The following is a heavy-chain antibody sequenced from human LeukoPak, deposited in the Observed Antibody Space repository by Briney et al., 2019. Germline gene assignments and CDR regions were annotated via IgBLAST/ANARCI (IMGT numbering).Heavy chain of an antibody. CDR2: IYYSGST. Sequence: SETLSLTCAVSGGSIIAYHWTWIRQPPGKGLEWIGYIYYSGSTNYNPSLKSRVTISVDTSKNQFSLKLSSVTAADTAVYYCARDSYSSGWYSAFDIWGQGTMVTVSS. V-gene: IGHV4-59*01. CDR1: GGSIIAYH. J-gene: IGHJ3*02. CDR3: ARDSYSSGWYSAFDI. D-gene: IGHD6-19*01.